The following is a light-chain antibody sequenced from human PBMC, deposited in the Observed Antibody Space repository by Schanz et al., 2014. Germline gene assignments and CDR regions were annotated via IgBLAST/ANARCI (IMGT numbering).Light chain of an antibody. CDR3: CSYTSGRTVV. CDR1: SSDVGGYNY. CDR2: EVT. Sequence: QSALTQPASVSGSPGQSITISCTGTSSDVGGYNYVSWYQQHPGKAPKLMIYEVTKRPSGVSNRFSGSQSGNTASLTISGLQAEDEADYYCCSYTSGRTVVFGGGTKLTVL. J-gene: IGLJ2*01. V-gene: IGLV2-14*01.